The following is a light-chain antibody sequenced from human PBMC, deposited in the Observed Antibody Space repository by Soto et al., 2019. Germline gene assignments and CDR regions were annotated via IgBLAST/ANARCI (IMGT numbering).Light chain of an antibody. J-gene: IGKJ2*01. V-gene: IGKV1D-13*01. Sequence: AIQLTQSPSSLSASVGDRVTITCRASQGISSALAWYHQRPGKAPKLLIYDASILESGVPSRFSGSGSGTDFTLTISSLQPEDFATSSCQHFNNYPMYTFGQGTKLEIK. CDR3: QHFNNYPMYT. CDR1: QGISSA. CDR2: DAS.